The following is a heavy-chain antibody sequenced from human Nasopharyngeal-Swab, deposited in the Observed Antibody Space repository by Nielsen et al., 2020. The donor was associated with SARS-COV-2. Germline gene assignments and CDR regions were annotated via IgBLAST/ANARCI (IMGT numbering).Heavy chain of an antibody. CDR2: ISSSSSYI. J-gene: IGHJ6*02. CDR3: ARDLSGTTVLLGYYYYGMDV. D-gene: IGHD1-7*01. CDR1: GFTFSSYS. V-gene: IGHV3-21*01. Sequence: GESLKISCAASGFTFSSYSMNWVRQAPGKGLEWVSSISSSSSYIYYADSVKDQFTISRDNAKNSLYLRMNSLRAEDTAVYYCARDLSGTTVLLGYYYYGMDVWGQGTTVTVSS.